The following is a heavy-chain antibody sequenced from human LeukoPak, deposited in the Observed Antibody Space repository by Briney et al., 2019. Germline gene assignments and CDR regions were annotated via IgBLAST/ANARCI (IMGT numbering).Heavy chain of an antibody. D-gene: IGHD6-13*01. Sequence: ASVKVSCKASGFTFTGYYMHWLRQAPGQGLEWMGWINPNSGDTNYAQKFQGRVTMTRDTSISTAYMEVSRLRSDDTAVYYCARVSGSLFDYWGQGSLVTVSS. CDR3: ARVSGSLFDY. J-gene: IGHJ4*02. CDR1: GFTFTGYY. CDR2: INPNSGDT. V-gene: IGHV1-2*02.